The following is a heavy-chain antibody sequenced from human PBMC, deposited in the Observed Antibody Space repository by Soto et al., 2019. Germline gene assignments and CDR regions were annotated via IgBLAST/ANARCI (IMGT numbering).Heavy chain of an antibody. CDR2: IYWNDDK. D-gene: IGHD3-10*01. CDR1: GFSLSTSGVG. Sequence: QITLKESGPTLVKPTQTLTLTCTFSGFSLSTSGVGVGWIRQPPGKALEWLALIYWNDDKRYSPSLKSRLTITKDTSKNQVVLTMTNMDPVDTATYYCVHRRAMVRGVMFDYWGQGTLVTVSS. CDR3: VHRRAMVRGVMFDY. J-gene: IGHJ4*02. V-gene: IGHV2-5*01.